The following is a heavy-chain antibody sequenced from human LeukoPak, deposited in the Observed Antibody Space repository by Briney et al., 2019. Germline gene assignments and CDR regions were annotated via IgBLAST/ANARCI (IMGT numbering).Heavy chain of an antibody. CDR1: GYTFTSYA. CDR2: INAGNGNT. D-gene: IGHD3-10*01. Sequence: ASVKVSCKASGYTFTSYAMHWVRQAPGQRLEWMGWINAGNGNTKYSQKFQGRVTITRDTSASTAYMELSSLRSEDTALYYCAREGRILWFGELTLRYWGQGTLVTVSS. V-gene: IGHV1-3*01. J-gene: IGHJ4*02. CDR3: AREGRILWFGELTLRY.